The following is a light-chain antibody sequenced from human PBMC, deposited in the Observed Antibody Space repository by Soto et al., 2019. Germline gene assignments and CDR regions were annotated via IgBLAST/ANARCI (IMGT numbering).Light chain of an antibody. J-gene: IGKJ3*01. Sequence: DIQMTQSPSTLSASVGDRVTITCRASQSISSRLAWYQQKPGKAPKLLIYKASSLESGVPSRFSGSGSGTEFTLTISSLQPDDFATYYCQQYNSYPIFTFGPGTKVDIK. CDR1: QSISSR. V-gene: IGKV1-5*03. CDR3: QQYNSYPIFT. CDR2: KAS.